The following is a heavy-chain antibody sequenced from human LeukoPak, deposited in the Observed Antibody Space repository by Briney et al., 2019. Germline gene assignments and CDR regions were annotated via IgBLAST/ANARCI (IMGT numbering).Heavy chain of an antibody. V-gene: IGHV4-34*01. D-gene: IGHD2-2*01. CDR2: INHSGST. Sequence: SETLSLTCAVYGGSFRGYYWSWIRQPPGKGLEWIGEINHSGSTNYNPSLKSRVTISVDTSKNQFSLKLSSVTAADTAVYYCARVVWRDIVVVPAAPFDYWGQGTLVTVSS. CDR1: GGSFRGYY. J-gene: IGHJ4*02. CDR3: ARVVWRDIVVVPAAPFDY.